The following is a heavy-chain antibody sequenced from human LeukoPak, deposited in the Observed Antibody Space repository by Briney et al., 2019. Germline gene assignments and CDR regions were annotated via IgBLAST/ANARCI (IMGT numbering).Heavy chain of an antibody. D-gene: IGHD3-22*01. CDR3: ARDTPGIAVVPFDY. CDR1: GYTFASYD. Sequence: ASVKVSCKASGYTFASYDINWVRQATGQGLEWMGWMNPNSGNTGYAQKFQGRVTITRNTSISTAYMELSSLRSEDTAVYYCARDTPGIAVVPFDYWGQGTLVTVSS. CDR2: MNPNSGNT. J-gene: IGHJ4*02. V-gene: IGHV1-8*03.